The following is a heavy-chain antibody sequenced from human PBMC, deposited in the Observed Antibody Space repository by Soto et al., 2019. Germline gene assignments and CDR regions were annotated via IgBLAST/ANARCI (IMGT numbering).Heavy chain of an antibody. J-gene: IGHJ6*02. V-gene: IGHV6-1*01. CDR1: GDSVSSNSAA. D-gene: IGHD6-6*01. CDR3: ARDPQSIAARDYYYGMDV. CDR2: TYYRSKWYN. Sequence: SQTLSLTCAISGDSVSSNSAAWNWIRQSPSRGLEWLGRTYYRSKWYNDYAVSVKSRITINPDTSKNLFSLQLNSVTPEDTVVYYCARDPQSIAARDYYYGMDVWGQGTTVTSP.